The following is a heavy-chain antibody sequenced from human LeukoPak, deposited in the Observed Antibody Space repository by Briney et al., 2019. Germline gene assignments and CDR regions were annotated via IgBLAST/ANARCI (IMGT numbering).Heavy chain of an antibody. CDR1: GFTFSSYS. CDR2: ISSNGGST. Sequence: GGSLRLSCAASGFTFSSYSMHWVRQAPGKGLEYVSTISSNGGSTYYADSVKGRFTISRDNSKNTLYLQMNSLRAEDTAVYYCARDRRDKVVAATFDYWGQGTLVTVSS. J-gene: IGHJ4*02. CDR3: ARDRRDKVVAATFDY. D-gene: IGHD2-15*01. V-gene: IGHV3-64*04.